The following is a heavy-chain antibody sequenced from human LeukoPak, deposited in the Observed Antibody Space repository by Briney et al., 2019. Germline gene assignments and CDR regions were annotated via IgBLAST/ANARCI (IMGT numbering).Heavy chain of an antibody. V-gene: IGHV3-74*01. D-gene: IGHD3-22*01. CDR1: GFTFSDHQ. CDR3: ARGSYDSSGYLSDY. J-gene: IGHJ4*02. Sequence: GGSLRLSCTASGFTFSDHQMDWVRQAPGKGLVWVSRINSDGSSTSYADSVKGRFTISRDNAKNTLYLQMNSLRAEDTAVYYCARGSYDSSGYLSDYWGQGTLVTVSS. CDR2: INSDGSST.